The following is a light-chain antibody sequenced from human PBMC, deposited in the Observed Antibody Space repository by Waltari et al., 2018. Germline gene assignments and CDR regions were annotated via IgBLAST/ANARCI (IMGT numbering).Light chain of an antibody. J-gene: IGKJ2*01. CDR2: TAS. Sequence: DIPMTESPSSLSASVGDRVAITCRASQSTGNYLNWYQQKPGKAPKLLIYTASSLQSGVPSRLSGSGSGTDFTLTISSLQPEDFASYYCQQCYSTPYTFGQGNELEIK. CDR3: QQCYSTPYT. CDR1: QSTGNY. V-gene: IGKV1-39*01.